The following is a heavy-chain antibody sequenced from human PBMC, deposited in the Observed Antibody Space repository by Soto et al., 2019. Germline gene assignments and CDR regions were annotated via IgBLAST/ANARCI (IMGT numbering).Heavy chain of an antibody. Sequence: ASVKVSCKASGYTFTSYAMHWVRQAPGQRLEWMGWINAGNGNTKYSQKFQGRVTITRDTSASTAYMELSSLGSEDTAVYYCARVLGYSRFDYWGQGTLVTVSS. V-gene: IGHV1-3*01. CDR2: INAGNGNT. CDR1: GYTFTSYA. J-gene: IGHJ4*02. CDR3: ARVLGYSRFDY. D-gene: IGHD6-13*01.